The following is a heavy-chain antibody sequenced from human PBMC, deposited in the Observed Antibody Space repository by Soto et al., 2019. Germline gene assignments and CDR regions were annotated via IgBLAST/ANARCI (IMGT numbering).Heavy chain of an antibody. Sequence: GVLRLSCAASGFTFSSYAMSWVRQAPGKGLEWVSAISGSGGSTYYADSVKGRFTISRDNSKNTLYLQMNSLRAEDTAVYYCAKDPPVGATSSGDAFDIWGQGTMVTVSS. J-gene: IGHJ3*02. V-gene: IGHV3-23*01. D-gene: IGHD1-26*01. CDR3: AKDPPVGATSSGDAFDI. CDR1: GFTFSSYA. CDR2: ISGSGGST.